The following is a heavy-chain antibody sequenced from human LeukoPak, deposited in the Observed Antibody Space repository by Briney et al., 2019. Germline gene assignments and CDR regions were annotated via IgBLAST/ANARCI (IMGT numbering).Heavy chain of an antibody. CDR2: IYPGDSDT. CDR1: GYSFTSYW. CDR3: ARRLAAAGTGEKNWFDP. Sequence: GESLKISCKGSGYSFTSYWIGWVRQMPGKGLEWMGIIYPGDSDTRYSPSFQGQVTISADKSISTAYLQWSSLKASDTAMYYCARRLAAAGTGEKNWFDPWGQGTLVTVSS. D-gene: IGHD6-13*01. V-gene: IGHV5-51*01. J-gene: IGHJ5*02.